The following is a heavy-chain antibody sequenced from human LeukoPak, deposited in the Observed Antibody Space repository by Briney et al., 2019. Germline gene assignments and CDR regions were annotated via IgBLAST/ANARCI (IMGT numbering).Heavy chain of an antibody. CDR2: IYPGDSDT. D-gene: IGHD3-10*01. CDR1: GYSFTSFW. V-gene: IGHV5-51*01. CDR3: ARGERQYYYGSGSQLDAFDI. J-gene: IGHJ3*02. Sequence: GESLKISCKGSGYSFTSFWIGWVRQMPGKGLEWMGIIYPGDSDTRYSPSFQGQVTISADKSISTAYLQWSSLKASDTAMYYCARGERQYYYGSGSQLDAFDIWGQGTMVTVSS.